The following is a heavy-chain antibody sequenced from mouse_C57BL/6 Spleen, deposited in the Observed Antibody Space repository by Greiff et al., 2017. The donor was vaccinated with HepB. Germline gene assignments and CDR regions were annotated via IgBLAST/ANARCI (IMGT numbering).Heavy chain of an antibody. CDR1: GFTFSSYG. J-gene: IGHJ4*01. D-gene: IGHD2-2*01. CDR2: ISSGGSYT. V-gene: IGHV5-6*01. Sequence: EVQLVESGGDLVKPGGSLKLSCAASGFTFSSYGMSWVRQTPDKRLEWVATISSGGSYTYYPDSVKGRFTISRDNAKNTLYLQMSSLKSEDTAMYYCARQGYGYDDGSSAMDYWGQGTSVTVSS. CDR3: ARQGYGYDDGSSAMDY.